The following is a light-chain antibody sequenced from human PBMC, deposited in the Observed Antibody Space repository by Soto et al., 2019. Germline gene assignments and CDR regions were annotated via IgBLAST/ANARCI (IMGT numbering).Light chain of an antibody. J-gene: IGKJ1*01. CDR2: DAS. Sequence: DIQMTQSPSSLSASVGDRVTITCQASQDINNYFNWYQQKPGKAPKLLIYDASNLQTGVPSRFSGSGSGTDFTFRISSQQPEDIATYYCQQYENLPWTFGQGTKVEVK. CDR1: QDINNY. CDR3: QQYENLPWT. V-gene: IGKV1-33*01.